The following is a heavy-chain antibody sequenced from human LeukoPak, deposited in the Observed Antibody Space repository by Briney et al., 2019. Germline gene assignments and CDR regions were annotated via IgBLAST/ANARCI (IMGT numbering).Heavy chain of an antibody. V-gene: IGHV3-33*01. J-gene: IGHJ4*02. CDR2: IWYDGSNK. CDR1: GFTFSSYG. CDR3: ARDGSFWRGYPYYFDY. D-gene: IGHD3-3*01. Sequence: GGSLRLSCAASGFTFSSYGMHWVRQAPGKGLEWVAIIWYDGSNKYYADSVKGRFTISRDNSKNTLYLQVNSQRAEDTAVYYCARDGSFWRGYPYYFDYWGQGTLVTVSS.